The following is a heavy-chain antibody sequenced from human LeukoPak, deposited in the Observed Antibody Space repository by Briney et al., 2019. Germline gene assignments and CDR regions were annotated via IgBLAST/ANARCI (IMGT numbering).Heavy chain of an antibody. D-gene: IGHD3-10*01. CDR1: GGSFSGYY. Sequence: SETLSLTCAVYGGSFSGYYWSWIRQPPGKGLEWIGEINHSGSTNFNPSLKSRVTISVDTSKNQFSLKLSSVTAADTAVYYCARDGPPPAYGSGSYYTPHYYYYGMDVWGQGTTVTVSS. CDR2: INHSGST. V-gene: IGHV4-34*01. CDR3: ARDGPPPAYGSGSYYTPHYYYYGMDV. J-gene: IGHJ6*02.